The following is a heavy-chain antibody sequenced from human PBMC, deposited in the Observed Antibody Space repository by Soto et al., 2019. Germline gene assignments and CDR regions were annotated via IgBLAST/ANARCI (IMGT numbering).Heavy chain of an antibody. CDR1: GFTCRSYG. CDR3: ARVEAGGYYGMDV. CDR2: ICYEGRNK. J-gene: IGHJ6*01. V-gene: IGHV3-33*01. Sequence: WGSPIRSYPASGFTCRSYGMNRVRQAPGKWLHWVAVICYEGRNKYYAAYVKCRFTNSRDNYKNTLYLQMNSLRAEDTAVYYCARVEAGGYYGMDVWGQGTTVTVSS.